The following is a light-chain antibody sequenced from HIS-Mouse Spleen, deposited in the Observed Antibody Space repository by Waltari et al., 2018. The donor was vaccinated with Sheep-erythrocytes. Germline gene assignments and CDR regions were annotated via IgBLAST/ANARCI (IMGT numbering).Light chain of an antibody. CDR1: SRALGSYNL. J-gene: IGLJ3*02. CDR2: EGS. V-gene: IGLV2-23*01. Sequence: QSALTQPASVSGSPGPSITLSCTATSRALGSYNLFPWYQQHPGKAPKLMIYEGSKRPSGVSNRFSGSKSGNTASLTISGLQAEDEADYYCCSYAGSSTPWVFGGGTKLTVL. CDR3: CSYAGSSTPWV.